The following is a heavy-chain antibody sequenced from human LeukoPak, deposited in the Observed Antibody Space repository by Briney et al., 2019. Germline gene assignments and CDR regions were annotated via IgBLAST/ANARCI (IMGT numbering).Heavy chain of an antibody. CDR1: GFTFSDYY. J-gene: IGHJ4*02. D-gene: IGHD6-13*01. CDR3: ASGVAAAEDY. CDR2: ISSSGSTI. Sequence: PGGSLRLSCAASGFTFSDYYMSWIRQAPGKGLEWVSYISSSGSTIYYADSVKGRSTISRDNAKSSLYLQMNSLRAEDTAVYYYASGVAAAEDYWGQGTPVTVSS. V-gene: IGHV3-11*04.